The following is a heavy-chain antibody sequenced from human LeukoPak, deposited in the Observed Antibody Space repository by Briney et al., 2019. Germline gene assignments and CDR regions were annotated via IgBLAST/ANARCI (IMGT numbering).Heavy chain of an antibody. V-gene: IGHV3-48*03. J-gene: IGHJ4*02. CDR2: ISSRGSTI. CDR3: ARDLYSSSWFAFDY. Sequence: GGSLRLSCAASGFTFSSYEMNWVRQAPGEGLEWVSYISSRGSTIYYADSVKGRFTISRDNAKNSLYLQINSLRAEDAAVYYCARDLYSSSWFAFDYWGQGTLVTVSS. CDR1: GFTFSSYE. D-gene: IGHD6-13*01.